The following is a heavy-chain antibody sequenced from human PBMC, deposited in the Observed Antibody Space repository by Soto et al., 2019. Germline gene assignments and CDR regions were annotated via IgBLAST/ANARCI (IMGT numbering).Heavy chain of an antibody. CDR3: ARGRYSSDWSKRGIFDY. J-gene: IGHJ4*02. Sequence: ASVKVSCKASGYTFTGYYMHWVRQAPGQGLEWMGWINPNSGGTSYAQKFQGWVTMTRDTSISTAYMELSRLRSDDTAVYYCARGRYSSDWSKRGIFDYWGQGTLVTVSS. CDR1: GYTFTGYY. CDR2: INPNSGGT. D-gene: IGHD6-19*01. V-gene: IGHV1-2*04.